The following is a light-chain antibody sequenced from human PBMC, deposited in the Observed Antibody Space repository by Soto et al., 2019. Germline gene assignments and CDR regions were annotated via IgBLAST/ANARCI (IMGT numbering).Light chain of an antibody. Sequence: DIQMTQSPSSLSASVGDRVTITCQASQDISNYFNWYQQKPGKAPKLLIYDASNLETGVPSRFSGSGSGTDFTLTIRSLQPEDIATYYCQQYDNLPPFTFGPGTKVDIK. CDR1: QDISNY. CDR2: DAS. V-gene: IGKV1-33*01. J-gene: IGKJ3*01. CDR3: QQYDNLPPFT.